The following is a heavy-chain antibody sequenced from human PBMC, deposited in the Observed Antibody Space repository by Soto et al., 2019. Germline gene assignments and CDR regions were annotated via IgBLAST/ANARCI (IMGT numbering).Heavy chain of an antibody. CDR1: GGSISSYY. D-gene: IGHD6-6*01. CDR2: IYYSGST. J-gene: IGHJ5*02. Sequence: QVQLQESGPGLVKPSETLSLTCTVSGGSISSYYWSWIRQPPGKGLEWIGYIYYSGSTNYNPSLKSRVTISVDTSKNQFSLKLSSVTAADTAVYYWARVLAARTTNWFDPWGQGTLVTVSS. V-gene: IGHV4-59*01. CDR3: ARVLAARTTNWFDP.